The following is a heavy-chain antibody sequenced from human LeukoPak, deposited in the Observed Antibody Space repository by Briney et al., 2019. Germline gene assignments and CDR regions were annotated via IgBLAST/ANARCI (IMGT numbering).Heavy chain of an antibody. J-gene: IGHJ4*02. CDR2: ISGSGGTT. CDR1: GFTFSDYA. D-gene: IGHD1-14*01. V-gene: IGHV3-23*01. Sequence: GGSLRLSCAASGFTFSDYAMSWVRRAPGTGLEWVSTISGSGGTTYYADSVKGRFTISRDNSKNTLYLQMNSLRPEDTAVYYCAKLHNLNCDYWGLGTLATVSS. CDR3: AKLHNLNCDY.